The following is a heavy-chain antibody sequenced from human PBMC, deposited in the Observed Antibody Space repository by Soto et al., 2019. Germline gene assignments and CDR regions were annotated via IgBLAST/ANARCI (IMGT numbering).Heavy chain of an antibody. CDR2: IWYDGSNK. CDR1: GFTVSSYG. D-gene: IGHD6-13*01. V-gene: IGHV3-33*01. Sequence: GGSLRLSCAASGFTVSSYGMHWVRQAPGKGLEWVAVIWYDGSNKYYADSVKGRFTISRDNSKNTLYLQMNSLRAEETAVYYCARDLASSSWYPLFDYWGQGTLVTVSS. CDR3: ARDLASSSWYPLFDY. J-gene: IGHJ4*02.